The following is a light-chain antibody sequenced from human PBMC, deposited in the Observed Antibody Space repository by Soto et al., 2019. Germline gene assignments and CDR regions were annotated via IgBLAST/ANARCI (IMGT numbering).Light chain of an antibody. CDR3: QSYDSSLSGSEV. J-gene: IGLJ1*01. Sequence: QSVLTQPPSVSGAPGQRVTISCTGSSPNIGAGYDVHWYQQLPGTAPKLLIYGNGNRPSGVPDRFSGSKSGTSASLAITGLQAEDEADYYCQSYDSSLSGSEVFGTGTKVTV. CDR2: GNG. CDR1: SPNIGAGYD. V-gene: IGLV1-40*01.